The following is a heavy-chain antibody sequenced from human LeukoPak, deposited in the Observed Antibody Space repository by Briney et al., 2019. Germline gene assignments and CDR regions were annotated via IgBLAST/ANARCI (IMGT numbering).Heavy chain of an antibody. Sequence: GASVKVSCKASGGTFSSYAISWVRQAPGQGLEWMGWINTNTGNPTYAQGFTGRFVFSLDTSVSTAYLQISSLKAEDTAVYYCARDFITMIVGAHDAFDIWGQGTMVTVSS. J-gene: IGHJ3*02. CDR2: INTNTGNP. V-gene: IGHV7-4-1*02. CDR1: GGTFSSYA. CDR3: ARDFITMIVGAHDAFDI. D-gene: IGHD3-22*01.